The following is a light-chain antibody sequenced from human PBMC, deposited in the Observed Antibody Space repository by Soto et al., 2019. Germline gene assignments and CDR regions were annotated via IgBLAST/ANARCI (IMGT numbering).Light chain of an antibody. CDR3: QQSYSLPYT. V-gene: IGKV1-39*01. J-gene: IGKJ2*01. CDR2: TTS. Sequence: DIQMTQSPSSLSASVGDRVTITCRASQSISNYLNWYQQKPRKAPKLLIYTTSSLQSGVPSRFSGSGSGTDFTLPISSLEPEDFAIYYCQQSYSLPYTFGQGTKVEIK. CDR1: QSISNY.